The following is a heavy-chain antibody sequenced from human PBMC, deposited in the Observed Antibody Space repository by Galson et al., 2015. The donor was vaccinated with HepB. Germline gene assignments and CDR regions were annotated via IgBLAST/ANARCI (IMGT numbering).Heavy chain of an antibody. V-gene: IGHV3-11*06. Sequence: SLRLSCAASGFTFSDYYMSWIRQAPGKGLEWVSYISSSSSCTNYADSVKGRFTISRDNAKNSLYLQMNSLRAEDTAVYYCASVRYGYVGFWGQGTLVTVSS. CDR2: ISSSSSCT. D-gene: IGHD5-18*01. J-gene: IGHJ4*02. CDR1: GFTFSDYY. CDR3: ASVRYGYVGF.